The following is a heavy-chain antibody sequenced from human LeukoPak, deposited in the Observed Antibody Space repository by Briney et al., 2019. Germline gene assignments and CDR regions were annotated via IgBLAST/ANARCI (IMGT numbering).Heavy chain of an antibody. CDR1: GFTFSRYW. Sequence: GGSLRLSCAVSGFTFSRYWMTWVRQAPGKGLEWVANIKVDGSEKYYVDAVKGRFTISRDNAKNSLYLQMNSLRAEDTAVYYCARERGAAAATALYYYYMDVWGKGTTVTVSS. CDR3: ARERGAAAATALYYYYMDV. CDR2: IKVDGSEK. V-gene: IGHV3-7*01. D-gene: IGHD6-13*01. J-gene: IGHJ6*03.